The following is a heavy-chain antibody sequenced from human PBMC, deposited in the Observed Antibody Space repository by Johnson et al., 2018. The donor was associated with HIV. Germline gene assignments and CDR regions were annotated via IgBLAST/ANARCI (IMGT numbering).Heavy chain of an antibody. Sequence: EQLVESGGGLVKPGGSLRLSCAASGFTFSSYAMSWVRQAPGKGLEWVAGINWNGGSTGYADSVKGRFTISRDNAKNSLYLQMNSLRAEDTALYYCARELIVGATNAFDIWGQGTMVTVSS. V-gene: IGHV3-20*04. J-gene: IGHJ3*02. CDR3: ARELIVGATNAFDI. D-gene: IGHD1-26*01. CDR2: INWNGGST. CDR1: GFTFSSYA.